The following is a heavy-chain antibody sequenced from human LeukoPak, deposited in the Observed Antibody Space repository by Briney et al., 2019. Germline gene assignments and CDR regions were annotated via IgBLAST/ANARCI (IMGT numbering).Heavy chain of an antibody. CDR2: IYYSGST. CDR1: GGSISSYY. D-gene: IGHD5-18*01. Sequence: PSETLSPTCTVSGGSISSYYWSWIRQPPGKGLEWIGYIYYSGSTNYSPSLKSRVTISVDTSKNQFSLKLSSVTAADTAVYYCARDAGYSYDYWGQGTLVTVSS. J-gene: IGHJ4*02. CDR3: ARDAGYSYDY. V-gene: IGHV4-59*01.